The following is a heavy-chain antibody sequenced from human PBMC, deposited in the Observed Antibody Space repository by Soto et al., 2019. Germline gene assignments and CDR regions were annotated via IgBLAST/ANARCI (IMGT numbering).Heavy chain of an antibody. CDR3: AKESQRGIDEYNWFDP. CDR1: GFTFSSYA. J-gene: IGHJ5*02. CDR2: ISGSGGST. Sequence: GGSLRLSCAASGFTFSSYAMSWVRQAPGKGLEWVSAISGSGGSTYYADSVKGRFTISRDNSKNTLYLQMNSLRAEDTAVYYCAKESQRGIDEYNWFDPWGQGTLVTVSS. D-gene: IGHD7-27*01. V-gene: IGHV3-23*01.